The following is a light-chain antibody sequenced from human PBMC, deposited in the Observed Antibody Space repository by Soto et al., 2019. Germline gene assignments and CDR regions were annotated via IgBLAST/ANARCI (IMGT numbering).Light chain of an antibody. J-gene: IGLJ2*01. CDR3: QVWDSSSDHSVV. V-gene: IGLV3-21*04. CDR1: NIGSKS. CDR2: YDN. Sequence: SYELTQPPSVSVAPGKTARITCGGNNIGSKSVHWYQQKPGQAPVLVIYYDNDRPSGIPERFSGSNSGNTATLTISRVEAGDEADYYCQVWDSSSDHSVVFGGGTKLTVL.